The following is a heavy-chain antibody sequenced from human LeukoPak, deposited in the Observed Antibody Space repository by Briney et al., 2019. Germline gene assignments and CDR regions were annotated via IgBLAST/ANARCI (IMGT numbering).Heavy chain of an antibody. D-gene: IGHD5-12*01. V-gene: IGHV4-34*01. Sequence: SETLSLICAVYGGSFSGYYWRWIRQPPGKGLEWIGEINHSGSTNYNPSLKSRVTISVDTSKNQFSLKLSSVTASDTAVYYCATRGRGYSGYGRLYFFDYWGQGTLVTVSS. CDR3: ATRGRGYSGYGRLYFFDY. CDR1: GGSFSGYY. CDR2: INHSGST. J-gene: IGHJ4*02.